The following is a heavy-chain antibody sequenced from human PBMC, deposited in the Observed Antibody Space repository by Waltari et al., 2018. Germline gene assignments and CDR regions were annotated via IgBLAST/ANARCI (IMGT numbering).Heavy chain of an antibody. CDR3: ARAGVVPAAMRDP. CDR1: GGSISSYY. J-gene: IGHJ5*02. V-gene: IGHV4-59*01. Sequence: QVQLQESGPGLVKPSETLSLTCTVSGGSISSYYWSWIRQPPGKGLEWIGYIYYSGSTNYNPSLKSRVTISVDTSKYQFSLKLSSVTAADTAVYYWARAGVVPAAMRDPWGQGTLVTVSS. CDR2: IYYSGST. D-gene: IGHD2-2*01.